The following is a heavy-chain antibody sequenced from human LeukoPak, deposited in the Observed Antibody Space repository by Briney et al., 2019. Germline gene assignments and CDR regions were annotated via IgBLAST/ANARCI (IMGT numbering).Heavy chain of an antibody. CDR3: AKYSQRSTVTEP. Sequence: PGGSLRLSCESTFRAYAMQWVRQAPGQGLEWVSAIWGSDGGATYADSVKGRFTISRGMSKNSLYLQMNSLRADDTAVYYCAKYSQRSTVTEPWGQGTLVIVSS. D-gene: IGHD4-17*01. V-gene: IGHV3-23*01. CDR2: IWGSDGGA. CDR1: FRAYA. J-gene: IGHJ4*02.